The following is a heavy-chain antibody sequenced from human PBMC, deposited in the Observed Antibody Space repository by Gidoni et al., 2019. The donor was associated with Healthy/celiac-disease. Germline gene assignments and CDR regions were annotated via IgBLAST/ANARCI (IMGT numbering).Heavy chain of an antibody. CDR2: ISYDGSNK. CDR1: GFTLGSYG. Sequence: QVQLLESGGGVVPPGRSLSLSFAASGFTLGSYGMHWVRQAPGKGLEWVAVISYDGSNKYYADSVKGRFTISRDNSKNTLYLQMNSLRAEDTAVYYCAKWGSGSYGGFDYWGQGTLVTVSS. J-gene: IGHJ4*02. D-gene: IGHD1-26*01. V-gene: IGHV3-30*18. CDR3: AKWGSGSYGGFDY.